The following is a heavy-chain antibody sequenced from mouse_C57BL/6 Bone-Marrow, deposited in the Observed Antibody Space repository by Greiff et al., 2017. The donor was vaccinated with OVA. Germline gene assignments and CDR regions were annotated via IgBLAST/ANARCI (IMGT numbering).Heavy chain of an antibody. CDR2: ISSGSSTI. D-gene: IGHD2-4*01. V-gene: IGHV5-17*01. CDR3: ARDYQAWFAY. Sequence: EVKLMESGGGLVKPGGPLKLSCAASGFTFSDYGMHWVRQAPEKGLEWVAYISSGSSTIYYADTVKGRFTIYRDNAKNTLFLQMTSLRSEDAAMYYCARDYQAWFAYWGQGTLVTVSA. J-gene: IGHJ3*01. CDR1: GFTFSDYG.